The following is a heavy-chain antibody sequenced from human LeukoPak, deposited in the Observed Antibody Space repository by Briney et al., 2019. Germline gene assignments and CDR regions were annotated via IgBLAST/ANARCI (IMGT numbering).Heavy chain of an antibody. CDR2: IYYSGST. CDR1: GGSISSYY. J-gene: IGHJ4*02. Sequence: YPSETLSLTCTVSGGSISSYYWSWIRQPPGKGLEWIGYIYYSGSTNYNPSLKSRVTISVDTSKNQFSLKLSSVTAADTAVYYCARRRALFDYWGQGTLVTVSS. V-gene: IGHV4-59*01. CDR3: ARRRALFDY.